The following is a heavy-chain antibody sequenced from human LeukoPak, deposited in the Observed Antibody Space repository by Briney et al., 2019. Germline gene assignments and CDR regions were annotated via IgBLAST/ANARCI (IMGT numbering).Heavy chain of an antibody. J-gene: IGHJ4*02. Sequence: ASVKVSCKASGYTFTSYYMHWVRQAPGQGLEWMGIINPSGGSTSYAQKFQGRVTMTRDTSTSTVYMELSSLRSEDTAVHYCARVVDYYDSSGSVDYFDYWGQGTLVTVSS. CDR1: GYTFTSYY. D-gene: IGHD3-22*01. V-gene: IGHV1-46*01. CDR3: ARVVDYYDSSGSVDYFDY. CDR2: INPSGGST.